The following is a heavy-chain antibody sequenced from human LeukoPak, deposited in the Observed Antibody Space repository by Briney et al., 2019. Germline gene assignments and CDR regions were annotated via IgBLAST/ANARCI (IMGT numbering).Heavy chain of an antibody. J-gene: IGHJ4*02. V-gene: IGHV3-30-3*01. CDR1: GFTFSTYP. CDR2: ISYDGDNK. D-gene: IGHD2-15*01. Sequence: PGGSLRFSCAASGFTFSTYPMHWVRQAPGRGLECVALISYDGDNKYYADSVKGRFTISRDNSNNTLYLRMNSLRAEDTAVYYCAREGGFCSGGSCWRGYFDYWGQGTLVTVSS. CDR3: AREGGFCSGGSCWRGYFDY.